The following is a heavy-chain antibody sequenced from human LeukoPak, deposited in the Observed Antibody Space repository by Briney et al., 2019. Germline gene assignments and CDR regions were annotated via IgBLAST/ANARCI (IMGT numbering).Heavy chain of an antibody. V-gene: IGHV3-21*03. CDR3: TTWEPLFGVSHAGFDI. D-gene: IGHD3-3*01. CDR1: GFTFTTYS. Sequence: GGSLRLSCAASGFTFTTYSMNWVRRAPGMGLEWVSSISSSTTYTYYADSMKGRFTVSRDNAKNSLYLQMNSLKTEDTAVYYCTTWEPLFGVSHAGFDIWGQGTMVTVSS. J-gene: IGHJ3*02. CDR2: ISSSTTYT.